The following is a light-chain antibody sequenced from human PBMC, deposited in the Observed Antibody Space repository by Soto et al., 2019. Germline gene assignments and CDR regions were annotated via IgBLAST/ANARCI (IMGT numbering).Light chain of an antibody. CDR2: GAS. CDR3: QQYNTWPLIT. V-gene: IGKV3-15*01. J-gene: IGKJ5*01. Sequence: IVMTQSPAAVSVTPGERATLSCRARQSVSSNLAWYQQKPGQAPRLLIYGASTRATGIPARFSGSGSGTEFTLTIRSLQSEDFAVYSCQQYNTWPLITFGQRTRLAI. CDR1: QSVSSN.